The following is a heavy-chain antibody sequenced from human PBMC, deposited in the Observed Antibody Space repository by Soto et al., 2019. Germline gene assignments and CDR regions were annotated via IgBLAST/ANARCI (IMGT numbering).Heavy chain of an antibody. Sequence: GGSLRLSCAASGFTFSSYSMNWVRQAPGKGLEWVSSISSSSSYIYYADSVKGRFTSSRDNAKNSLYLQMNSLRAEDTAVYYCARDRKTAFEAIDYWGQGTLVTVSS. CDR3: ARDRKTAFEAIDY. D-gene: IGHD6-25*01. CDR2: ISSSSSYI. J-gene: IGHJ4*02. CDR1: GFTFSSYS. V-gene: IGHV3-21*01.